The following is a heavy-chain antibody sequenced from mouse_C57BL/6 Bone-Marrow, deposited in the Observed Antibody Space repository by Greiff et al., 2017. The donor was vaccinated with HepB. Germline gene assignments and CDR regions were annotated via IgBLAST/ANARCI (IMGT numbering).Heavy chain of an antibody. Sequence: EVKLVESGGGLVQPGGSLKLSCVASGFTFSNYWMNWVRQSPEKGLEWVAQIRLKSDNYATHYAESVKGRFTISRDDSKSSVYLQMNNLRAEDTGIYYCTSSTTVVATNTLFGYWGQGTTLTVSS. V-gene: IGHV6-3*01. CDR2: IRLKSDNYAT. CDR3: TSSTTVVATNTLFGY. J-gene: IGHJ2*01. D-gene: IGHD1-1*01. CDR1: GFTFSNYW.